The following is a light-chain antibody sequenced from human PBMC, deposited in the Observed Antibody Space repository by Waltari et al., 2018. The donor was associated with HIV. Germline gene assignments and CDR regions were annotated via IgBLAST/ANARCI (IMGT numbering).Light chain of an antibody. CDR1: QSVLYSSNNKNY. V-gene: IGKV4-1*01. J-gene: IGKJ1*01. CDR2: WEA. Sequence: DIVMTQSPDSLAVSLGERATINCKSSQSVLYSSNNKNYLAWYQQKPGQPPKLLISWEATRESGVPDRFSGSGSGTDFTLTISSRQAEDVAVYYCQQYYSTPWTFGQGTKVEIK. CDR3: QQYYSTPWT.